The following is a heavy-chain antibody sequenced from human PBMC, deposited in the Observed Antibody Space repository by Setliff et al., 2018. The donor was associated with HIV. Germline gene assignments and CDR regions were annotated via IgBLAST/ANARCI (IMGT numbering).Heavy chain of an antibody. CDR1: GGSFSGYY. D-gene: IGHD1-1*01. J-gene: IGHJ4*02. Sequence: SETLSLTCAVYGGSFSGYYWSWIRQPPGKGLECIGEINHSGSTNHNPSLKSRVTISVDTSKKQFSLRLSSVTAADTAVYYCARRVPYGGFDYWGQGTLVTVSS. CDR3: ARRVPYGGFDY. CDR2: INHSGST. V-gene: IGHV4-34*01.